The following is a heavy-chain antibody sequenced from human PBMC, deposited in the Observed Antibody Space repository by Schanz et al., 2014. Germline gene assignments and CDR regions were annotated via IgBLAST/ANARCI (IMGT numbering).Heavy chain of an antibody. CDR3: AREDCSATSCYFRY. D-gene: IGHD2-21*01. CDR2: IRYDGRNK. J-gene: IGHJ4*02. Sequence: LVESGGGVVQPGRSLRLSCVASGFTFISYDIHWVRQAPGKGLEWVAVIRYDGRNKNFVESVKGRFTISRDNSNNTVYLQMNTLRAEDTAVYYCAREDCSATSCYFRYWGQGTLVTVSS. V-gene: IGHV3-33*01. CDR1: GFTFISYD.